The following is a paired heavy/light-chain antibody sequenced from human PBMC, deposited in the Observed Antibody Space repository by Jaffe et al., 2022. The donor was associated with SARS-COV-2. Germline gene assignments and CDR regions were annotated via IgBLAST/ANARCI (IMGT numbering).Heavy chain of an antibody. CDR1: GLTFSNAW. D-gene: IGHD3-10*01. J-gene: IGHJ4*02. CDR3: GFASGNLYRGY. V-gene: IGHV3-15*01. CDR2: IKSKIDGETT. Sequence: EVRLVESGGGLVKPGESVRLSCAASGLTFSNAWMHWVRQTPGKGLEWVGRIKSKIDGETTDYAAPVKGRFSISRDDSRSRLYLDMNGLKAEDTGVYYCGFASGNLYRGYWGQGTRVTVSS.
Light chain of an antibody. J-gene: IGKJ2*01. CDR2: MGS. CDR3: MQVLQIPFT. V-gene: IGKV2-28*01. CDR1: QSLLKSDGYNY. Sequence: DFVMTQSPLSLPVTPGEPASISCRSSQSLLKSDGYNYVDWYLQKPGQCPQLLIYMGSNRASGVADRFSGSGSGTDFTLEISSVEAEDVGLYYCMQVLQIPFTFGQGTKLEIK.